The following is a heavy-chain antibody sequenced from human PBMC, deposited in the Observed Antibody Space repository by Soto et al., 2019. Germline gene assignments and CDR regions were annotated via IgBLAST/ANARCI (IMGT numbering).Heavy chain of an antibody. V-gene: IGHV3-48*03. D-gene: IGHD6-6*01. CDR3: ARESRSIAADAFDI. J-gene: IGHJ3*02. CDR1: GFTFSSYE. Sequence: GGSLRLSCAASGFTFSSYEMNWVRQAPGRGLEWVSYISSSGSTIYYADSVKGRFTISRDNAKNSLYLQMNSLRAEDTAVYYCARESRSIAADAFDIWGQGTMVTVSS. CDR2: ISSSGSTI.